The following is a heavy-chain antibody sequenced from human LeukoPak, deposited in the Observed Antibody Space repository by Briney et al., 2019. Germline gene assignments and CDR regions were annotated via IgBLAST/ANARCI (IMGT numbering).Heavy chain of an antibody. Sequence: GGSLRLSCAASGFTVSSNYMSWVRQAPGKGLEWVSVIYSGGSTYYADSVKGRFTISRDNSKNTLYLQMNSLRAEDTAVYYCARDRYYYDSSGYYDDAFDIWGQGTMVTVSS. V-gene: IGHV3-66*01. CDR1: GFTVSSNY. D-gene: IGHD3-22*01. CDR2: IYSGGST. J-gene: IGHJ3*02. CDR3: ARDRYYYDSSGYYDDAFDI.